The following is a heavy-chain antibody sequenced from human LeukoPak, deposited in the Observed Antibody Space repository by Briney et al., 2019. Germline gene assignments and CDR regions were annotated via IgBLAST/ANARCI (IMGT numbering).Heavy chain of an antibody. CDR1: GGSISSYY. CDR3: ARLAIAAAGTHYGMDV. CDR2: IYYSGST. V-gene: IGHV4-59*08. J-gene: IGHJ6*02. Sequence: SETLSLTCTASGGSISSYYWSWIRQPPGKGLEWIGYIYYSGSTNYNPSLKSRVTISVDTSKNQFSLKLSSVTAADTPVYYCARLAIAAAGTHYGMDVWGQGTTVTVSS. D-gene: IGHD6-13*01.